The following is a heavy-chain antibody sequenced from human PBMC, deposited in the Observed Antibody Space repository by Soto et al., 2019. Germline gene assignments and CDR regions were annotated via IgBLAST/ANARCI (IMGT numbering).Heavy chain of an antibody. J-gene: IGHJ1*01. V-gene: IGHV3-23*01. Sequence: EVQLLESGGGLVQPGRSLRLSCAASGFTFSSFAMCWVRQAPGKGLEWVSAISGSGGSTFYADTVKGRFTISRDNSKNPLYLPMNSLRAEDPAIYYCAKEGLVQHWGQGTLVTVSS. CDR3: AKEGLVQH. CDR1: GFTFSSFA. D-gene: IGHD3-22*01. CDR2: ISGSGGST.